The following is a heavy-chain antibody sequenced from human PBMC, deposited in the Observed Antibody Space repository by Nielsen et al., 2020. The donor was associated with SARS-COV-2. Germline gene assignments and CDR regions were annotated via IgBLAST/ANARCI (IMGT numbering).Heavy chain of an antibody. CDR1: GGSISSYY. CDR3: AATGPNWNFGY. J-gene: IGHJ4*02. CDR2: IYYSGST. V-gene: IGHV4-59*08. D-gene: IGHD1-20*01. Sequence: SETLSLTCTVSGGSISSYYWSWIRQPPGKGLEWIGCIYYSGSTNYNPSLKSRVTISVDTSKDQFSLKLSSVTAADTAVCYCAATGPNWNFGYWGQGTLVTVSS.